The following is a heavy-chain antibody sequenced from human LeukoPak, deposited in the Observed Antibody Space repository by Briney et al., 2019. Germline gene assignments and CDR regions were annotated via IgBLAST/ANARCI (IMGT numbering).Heavy chain of an antibody. Sequence: GASVKVSCKASGYMFIDYHLHWVRQAPGQGLEWMGRINPNSGDTDYAQNFRGRVTMTRDTSLSTAYMALSSLRADDTAVYFCARDKWLRDYWGQGTLVTVSS. CDR3: ARDKWLRDY. V-gene: IGHV1-2*06. J-gene: IGHJ4*02. CDR2: INPNSGDT. CDR1: GYMFIDYH. D-gene: IGHD5-12*01.